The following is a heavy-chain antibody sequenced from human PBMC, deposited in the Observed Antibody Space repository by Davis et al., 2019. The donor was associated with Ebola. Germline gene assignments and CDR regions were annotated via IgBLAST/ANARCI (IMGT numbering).Heavy chain of an antibody. CDR2: IYYSGST. Sequence: MPSETLSLTCTVSGGSISSGGYYWSWIRQHPGKGLEWIGYIYYSGSTNYNPSLKSRVTISVDTSKNQFSLKLSSVTAADTAVYYCARLDSGSYGGLDYWGQGTLVTVSS. CDR3: ARLDSGSYGGLDY. CDR1: GGSISSGGYY. V-gene: IGHV4-61*08. D-gene: IGHD1-26*01. J-gene: IGHJ4*02.